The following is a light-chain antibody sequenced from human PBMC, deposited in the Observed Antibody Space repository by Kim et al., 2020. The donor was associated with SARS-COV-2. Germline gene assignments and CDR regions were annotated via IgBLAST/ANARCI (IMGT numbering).Light chain of an antibody. V-gene: IGLV2-11*01. CDR2: DVS. Sequence: GQSCTISCTGTSSDVGGYNYVSWYQQHPGKAPKLVIYDVSKRPSGVPDRFSGSKSGNTASLTISGLQAEDEADYYCCSYAGSYTLVFGGGNQLTVL. CDR1: SSDVGGYNY. CDR3: CSYAGSYTLV. J-gene: IGLJ3*02.